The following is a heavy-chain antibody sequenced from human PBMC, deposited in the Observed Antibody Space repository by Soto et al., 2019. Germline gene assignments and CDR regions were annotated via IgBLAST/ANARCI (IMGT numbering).Heavy chain of an antibody. CDR2: VHYSGSV. J-gene: IGHJ6*02. Sequence: QVQLQQSGPGLVKPSQTLSLTCTVSGGSISFDHYHWTWIRQPPVKGLEWIGYVHYSGSVLYNPSLQSRVSISVDTSKNQFSLKLSSVTAADTAVYFCAREDDGGDRDYYGLDVWGQGTTVTVSS. CDR3: AREDDGGDRDYYGLDV. V-gene: IGHV4-30-4*01. CDR1: GGSISFDHYH. D-gene: IGHD2-21*02.